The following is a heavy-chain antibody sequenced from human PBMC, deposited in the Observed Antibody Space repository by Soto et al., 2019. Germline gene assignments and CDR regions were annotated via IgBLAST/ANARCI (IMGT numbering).Heavy chain of an antibody. CDR1: GGSIGSSSNY. Sequence: SETLPLTCTVSGGSIGSSSNYWGWIRQPPGKGLEWIGSIYYSGSTYYNPSLKSRVTISVDTSKNQFSLKLSSVTAADTAVYYCASLTDHYGSGSYYSFGSFDYYYGMDVWGQGTTVTVSS. D-gene: IGHD3-10*01. J-gene: IGHJ6*02. CDR3: ASLTDHYGSGSYYSFGSFDYYYGMDV. V-gene: IGHV4-39*01. CDR2: IYYSGST.